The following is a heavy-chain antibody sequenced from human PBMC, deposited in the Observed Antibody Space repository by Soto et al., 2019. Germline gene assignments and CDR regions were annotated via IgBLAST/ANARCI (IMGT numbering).Heavy chain of an antibody. J-gene: IGHJ6*04. CDR2: VKSNSDGGTT. D-gene: IGHD2-15*01. Sequence: EVQLVESGGGLVKPGGSLRLSCAASGFTFANAWMSWVRQAPGKGLEWVGRVKSNSDGGTTDYAAPVKGRFTISRDDSKNTLYLQMNSLEIEDTAIYYCNTCSRGNRYGPVDAGGKGAAVTVSS. V-gene: IGHV3-15*01. CDR1: GFTFANAW. CDR3: NTCSRGNRYGPVDA.